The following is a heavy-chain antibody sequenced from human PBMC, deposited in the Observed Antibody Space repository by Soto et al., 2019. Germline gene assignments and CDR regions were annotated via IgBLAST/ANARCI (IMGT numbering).Heavy chain of an antibody. Sequence: QVQLVQSGAEEKKPGASVKVSCKASGYTFTSYAMHWVRQAPGQRLEWMGWISTYNGNTKYAQKLQGRVTMTTDTSTSTAYMELRSLRSDDTAVFYCAREMVRGVGSDYWGQGTLVTVSS. D-gene: IGHD3-10*01. J-gene: IGHJ4*02. V-gene: IGHV1-3*05. CDR2: ISTYNGNT. CDR1: GYTFTSYA. CDR3: AREMVRGVGSDY.